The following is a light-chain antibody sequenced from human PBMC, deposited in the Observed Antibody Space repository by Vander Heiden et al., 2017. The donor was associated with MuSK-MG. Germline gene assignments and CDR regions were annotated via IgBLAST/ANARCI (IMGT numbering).Light chain of an antibody. CDR2: DAS. Sequence: EIVLTQSPATLSLSPGERATLSCRASQSVSSYLAWYQQKPGQAHRLLIYDASYRATGIPARFSGSGSGTDFTLTISSLEPEDFAVYYGQQRSGSFGQGTKLEIK. CDR3: QQRSGS. CDR1: QSVSSY. J-gene: IGKJ2*04. V-gene: IGKV3-11*01.